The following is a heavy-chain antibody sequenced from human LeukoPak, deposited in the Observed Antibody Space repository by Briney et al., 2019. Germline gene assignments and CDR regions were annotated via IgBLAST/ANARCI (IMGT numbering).Heavy chain of an antibody. CDR2: INPNSGGT. CDR1: GYTFTGYY. D-gene: IGHD5-24*01. J-gene: IGHJ4*02. V-gene: IGHV1-2*02. Sequence: ASVKVSCKASGYTFTGYYMHWVRQAPGQGLGWMGWINPNSGGTNYAQKFQGRVTMTRDTSISTAYMELSRLRSDDTAVYYCARLTEMATIPFDYWGQGTLVTVSS. CDR3: ARLTEMATIPFDY.